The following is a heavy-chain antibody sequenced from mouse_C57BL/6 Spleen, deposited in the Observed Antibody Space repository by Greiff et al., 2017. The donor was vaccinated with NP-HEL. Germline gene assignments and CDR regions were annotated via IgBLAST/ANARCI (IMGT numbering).Heavy chain of an antibody. Sequence: VQLQQSGPGLVAPSQSLSITCTVSGFSLTSYGVDWVRQPPGKGLEWLGVIWGGGSTKYTSALMSRLSISKDNSKSQVFLKRNSLQTDDTAMNYWGKGSNYDYYAMDDWGEGTSVTVST. CDR3: GKGSNYDYYAMDD. D-gene: IGHD2-5*01. CDR2: IWGGGST. V-gene: IGHV2-9*01. CDR1: GFSLTSYG. J-gene: IGHJ4*01.